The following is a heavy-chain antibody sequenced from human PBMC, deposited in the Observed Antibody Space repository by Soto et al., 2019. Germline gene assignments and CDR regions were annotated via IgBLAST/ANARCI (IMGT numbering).Heavy chain of an antibody. D-gene: IGHD6-19*01. J-gene: IGHJ5*02. Sequence: QVQLEESGGGVVQPGRSLRLSCKASGFTFTSYGMHWVRQAPGKGLEWVALISYDGSDKLYADSVEGRFTISRDNSKNTVYLQMNSLRFEDTAMYHCGKFSDIEVPGMGDWFDPWGQGTLVTVTS. CDR3: GKFSDIEVPGMGDWFDP. CDR1: GFTFTSYG. V-gene: IGHV3-30*18. CDR2: ISYDGSDK.